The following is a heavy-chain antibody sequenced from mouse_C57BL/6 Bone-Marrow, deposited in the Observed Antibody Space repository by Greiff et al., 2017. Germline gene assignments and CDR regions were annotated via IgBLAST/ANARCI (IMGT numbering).Heavy chain of an antibody. Sequence: EVQLQQSVAELVRPGASVKLSCTASGFNIKNTYMHWVKQRPEQGLEWIGRIDPANGNTKYAPKFPGKATITADTSSNTAYLQLSGLTSEDTAIYYCARDYGSSYPYYYAMAYWGQGTSVTVS. CDR2: IDPANGNT. CDR3: ARDYGSSYPYYYAMAY. CDR1: GFNIKNTY. V-gene: IGHV14-3*01. J-gene: IGHJ4*01. D-gene: IGHD1-1*01.